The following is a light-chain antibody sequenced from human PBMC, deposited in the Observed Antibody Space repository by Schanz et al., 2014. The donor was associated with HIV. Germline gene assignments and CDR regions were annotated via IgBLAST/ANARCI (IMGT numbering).Light chain of an antibody. CDR1: SGSIAINY. V-gene: IGLV6-57*04. J-gene: IGLJ2*01. CDR3: HSSDGLSLGF. CDR2: EDN. Sequence: NFMLTQPHSVSESPGKTVTISCTRSSGSIAINYVQWYQQRPGSAPSTVIYEDNQRPSGVPDRFSGSIDRSSNSASLIISRLETEDEADYFCHSSDGLSLGFFGGGTKLTVL.